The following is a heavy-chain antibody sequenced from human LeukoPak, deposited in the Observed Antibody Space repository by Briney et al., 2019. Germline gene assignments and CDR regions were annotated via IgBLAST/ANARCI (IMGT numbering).Heavy chain of an antibody. V-gene: IGHV1-69*05. D-gene: IGHD6-6*01. J-gene: IGHJ4*02. Sequence: ASVKVSCKASGGTFSSYAISWVRQAPGQGLEWMGGIIPIFGTANYAQKFQGRVTITTDESTSTAYMELSSLRSEDTAVYYCARELAARRLFDYWGQGTLVTVSS. CDR3: ARELAARRLFDY. CDR1: GGTFSSYA. CDR2: IIPIFGTA.